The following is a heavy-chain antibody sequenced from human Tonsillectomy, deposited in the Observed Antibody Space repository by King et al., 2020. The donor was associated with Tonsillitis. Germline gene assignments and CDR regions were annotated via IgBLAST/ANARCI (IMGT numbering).Heavy chain of an antibody. V-gene: IGHV3-33*01. CDR2: IWYDGSNK. CDR3: ARDRWDTAKGYYGMDV. Sequence: VQLVESGGGVVQPGRSLRLSCAASGFTFSSYGMHWVRQAPGKGLEWVAVIWYDGSNKYYADSVKGRFTISRDNSKNTLYLQMNSLRAEDTAVYYCARDRWDTAKGYYGMDVWGQGTTVTVSS. D-gene: IGHD5-18*01. J-gene: IGHJ6*02. CDR1: GFTFSSYG.